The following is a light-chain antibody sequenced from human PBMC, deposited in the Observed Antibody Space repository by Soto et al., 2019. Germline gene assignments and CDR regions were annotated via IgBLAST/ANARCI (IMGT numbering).Light chain of an antibody. J-gene: IGLJ3*02. CDR3: QSYGDNNQV. Sequence: NFMLTQPHSVSESPGKTVTISCTGSSGSIASNYVQWFQQRPGSAPTTVIYEDNKRPSGVPDRFSGSIDSSSNSASLTISGLKTEGESDYYCQSYGDNNQVFGGGTKLTAL. V-gene: IGLV6-57*02. CDR1: SGSIASNY. CDR2: EDN.